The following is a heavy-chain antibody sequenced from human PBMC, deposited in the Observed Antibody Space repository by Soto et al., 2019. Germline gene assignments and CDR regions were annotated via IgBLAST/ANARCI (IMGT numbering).Heavy chain of an antibody. V-gene: IGHV4-30-4*01. CDR2: IYYSGST. CDR1: GGSISSGDYY. CDR3: ASEKTPGFPHYYYYGMDV. Sequence: QVQLQESGPGLVKPSQTLSLTCTVSGGSISSGDYYWSWIRQPPGKGLEWIEYIYYSGSTYYNPSLRSRVTISVDTSKNQFSLKLSSVTAADTAVYYCASEKTPGFPHYYYYGMDVWGQGTTVTVSS. D-gene: IGHD3-3*01. J-gene: IGHJ6*02.